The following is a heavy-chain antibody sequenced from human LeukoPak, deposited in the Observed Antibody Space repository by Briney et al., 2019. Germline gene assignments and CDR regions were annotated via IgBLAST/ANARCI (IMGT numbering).Heavy chain of an antibody. J-gene: IGHJ4*02. CDR1: GFTFSSYW. CDR2: ISYDGSNK. Sequence: GGSLRLSCAASGFTFSSYWMHWVRQAPGKGLEWVAFISYDGSNKYYADSVKGRCTISRDNSKNTVYLQMNSLRAEDTAVYYCAKDMDHDYDDYGFDYWGQGTPVTVSS. CDR3: AKDMDHDYDDYGFDY. D-gene: IGHD4-17*01. V-gene: IGHV3-30*18.